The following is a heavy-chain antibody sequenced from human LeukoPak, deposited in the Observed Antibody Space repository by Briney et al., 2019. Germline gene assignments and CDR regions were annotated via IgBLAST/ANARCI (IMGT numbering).Heavy chain of an antibody. CDR1: GGSISSYY. D-gene: IGHD3-22*01. CDR3: ARAEYYYDSSGYCLDY. J-gene: IGHJ4*02. CDR2: IYTSGST. V-gene: IGHV4-4*07. Sequence: SETLSLTCTVSGGSISSYYWSWIRQPAGKGLEWIGRIYTSGSTNYNPSLKSRVTMSVDTSKNQFSLKLSSVTAADTAVYYRARAEYYYDSSGYCLDYWGQGTLVTVSS.